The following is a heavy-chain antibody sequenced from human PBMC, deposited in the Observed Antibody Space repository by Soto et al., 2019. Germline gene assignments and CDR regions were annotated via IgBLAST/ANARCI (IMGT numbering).Heavy chain of an antibody. CDR2: IIPIFGTA. D-gene: IGHD6-13*01. Sequence: SVKVSCKXSGGTFSSYAISWVRQAPGQGLEWMGGIIPIFGTANYAQKFQGRVTITADESTSTAYMELSSLRSEDTAVYYCARVIPHSAPAGKLYGMDVWGQGTTVTVSS. CDR1: GGTFSSYA. J-gene: IGHJ6*02. V-gene: IGHV1-69*13. CDR3: ARVIPHSAPAGKLYGMDV.